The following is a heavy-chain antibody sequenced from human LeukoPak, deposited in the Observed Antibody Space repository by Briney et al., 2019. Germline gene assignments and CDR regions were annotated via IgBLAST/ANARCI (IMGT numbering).Heavy chain of an antibody. CDR3: AKDRIAAALALFDY. V-gene: IGHV3-30*18. J-gene: IGHJ4*02. D-gene: IGHD6-13*01. CDR1: GFTFSSYR. Sequence: GGSLRLSCAASGFTFSSYRMHWVRQAPGKGLEWVALILYDGSNKYYADSVKGRFTISRDNSKNTLYLQMNSLRAEDTAVYYCAKDRIAAALALFDYWGQGTLVTVSS. CDR2: ILYDGSNK.